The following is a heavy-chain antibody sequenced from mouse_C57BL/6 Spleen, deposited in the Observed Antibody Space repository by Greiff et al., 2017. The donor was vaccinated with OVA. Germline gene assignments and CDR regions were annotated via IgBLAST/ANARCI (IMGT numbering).Heavy chain of an antibody. CDR2: IWPGGGT. Sequence: VKLMESGPGLVAPSQSLSITCTVSGFSLTSYAISWVRQPPGQGLEWLGVIWPGGGTTYYSDLNSRLSISKDNSKSQVSLKMNSLQTDDTARYYCARNLDGYSSWFAYWGQGTLVTVSA. CDR3: ARNLDGYSSWFAY. V-gene: IGHV2-9-1*01. CDR1: GFSLTSYA. D-gene: IGHD2-3*01. J-gene: IGHJ3*01.